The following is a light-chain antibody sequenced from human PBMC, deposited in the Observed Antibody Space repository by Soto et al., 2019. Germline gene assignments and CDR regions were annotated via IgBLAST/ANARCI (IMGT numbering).Light chain of an antibody. Sequence: EIVLTQSPATLSLSPGERATLSCRASQSVDNYLDWYQQKPGQAPRLLIYESSNRATGIPARFSGSGSGTDFSLTISSLEPEDFAVYYCQQRSTWPQTFGQGTKVDTK. CDR2: ESS. J-gene: IGKJ1*01. CDR1: QSVDNY. V-gene: IGKV3-11*01. CDR3: QQRSTWPQT.